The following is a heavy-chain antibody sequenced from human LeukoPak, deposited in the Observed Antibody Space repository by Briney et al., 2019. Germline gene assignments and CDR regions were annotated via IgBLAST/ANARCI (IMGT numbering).Heavy chain of an antibody. CDR2: IYLGDSDS. V-gene: IGHV5-51*01. CDR1: GHTFTNYW. CDR3: ARKHGDYEGTVFDI. D-gene: IGHD4-17*01. J-gene: IGHJ3*02. Sequence: GESLKISCEGFGHTFTNYWIGWVRQMPGKGLEWMGIIYLGDSDSRYSPSFQGQVTISADKSISTAYLQWSSLKASDTAMYYCARKHGDYEGTVFDIWGQGTMVTVSS.